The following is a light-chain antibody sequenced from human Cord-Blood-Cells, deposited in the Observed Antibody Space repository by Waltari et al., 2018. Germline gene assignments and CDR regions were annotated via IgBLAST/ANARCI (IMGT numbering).Light chain of an antibody. CDR1: QGISSY. CDR2: AAS. J-gene: IGKJ4*01. V-gene: IGKV1-8*01. CDR3: QQYYSYPLT. Sequence: AIRMTQYPSSLSASTGDRVTITCRASQGISSYLAWYQQKPGKAPKLLIYAASTLQSGVPSRFSGSGSGTDFTLTISCLQSEDFATDYCQQYYSYPLTFGGGTKVEIK.